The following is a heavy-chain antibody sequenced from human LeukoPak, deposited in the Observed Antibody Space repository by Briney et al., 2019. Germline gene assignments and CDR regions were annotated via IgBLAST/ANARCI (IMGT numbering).Heavy chain of an antibody. Sequence: GASVKVSCKASGYTFTSYYMHWVRQAPGQGLEWMGIINPSGGSTSYAQKFQGRVTMTRDTSTSTAYMELSSLRSEDTAVYYCARDRSRDDFWSGYYFAAFDIWGQGTMVTVSS. D-gene: IGHD3-3*01. CDR3: ARDRSRDDFWSGYYFAAFDI. CDR1: GYTFTSYY. V-gene: IGHV1-46*01. J-gene: IGHJ3*02. CDR2: INPSGGST.